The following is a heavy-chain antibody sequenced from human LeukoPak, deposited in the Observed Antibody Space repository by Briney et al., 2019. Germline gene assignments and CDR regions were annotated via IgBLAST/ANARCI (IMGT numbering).Heavy chain of an antibody. CDR1: GGSISSYY. CDR3: ASRTYSSSSFYSYYLDV. J-gene: IGHJ6*03. D-gene: IGHD6-6*01. V-gene: IGHV4-34*01. CDR2: INHSGST. Sequence: PSETLSLTCTVSGGSISSYYWSWIRQPPGKGLEWIGEINHSGSTNYNPSLKSRVTISADTSKSQFSLKVRSVTAADTAVYYCASRTYSSSSFYSYYLDVWGKGTAVAVSS.